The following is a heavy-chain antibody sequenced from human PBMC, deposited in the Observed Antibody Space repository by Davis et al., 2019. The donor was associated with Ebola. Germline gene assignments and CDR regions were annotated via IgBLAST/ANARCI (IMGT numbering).Heavy chain of an antibody. CDR1: GGSISSYY. J-gene: IGHJ5*02. Sequence: SETLSLTCIVSGGSISSYYWSWIRQPPGKGLEWIGYIYYSGSTNYNPSLKSRVTISVDTSKNQFSLKLSSVTAADTAVYYCARLVGGIQLWPHSWFDPWGQGTLVTVSS. CDR2: IYYSGST. V-gene: IGHV4-59*08. CDR3: ARLVGGIQLWPHSWFDP. D-gene: IGHD5-18*01.